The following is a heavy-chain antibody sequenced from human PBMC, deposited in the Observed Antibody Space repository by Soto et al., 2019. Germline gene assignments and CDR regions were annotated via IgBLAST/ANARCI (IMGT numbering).Heavy chain of an antibody. Sequence: SETLSLTCTVSDGSISSGGYYWSWIRQHPGKGLEWIGYIYYSGSTYCNPSLKSRVTISVDTSKNQFSLKLSSVTAADTAVYYCARGTGTNYYYYYMDVWGKGTTVT. CDR3: ARGTGTNYYYYYMDV. V-gene: IGHV4-31*03. J-gene: IGHJ6*03. CDR1: DGSISSGGYY. CDR2: IYYSGST. D-gene: IGHD1-7*01.